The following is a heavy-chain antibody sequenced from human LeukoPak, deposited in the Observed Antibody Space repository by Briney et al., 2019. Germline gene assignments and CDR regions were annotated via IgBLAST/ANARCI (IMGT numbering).Heavy chain of an antibody. D-gene: IGHD3-16*01. Sequence: ASVKDSCKASGYTFTGYYMHWVRQAPGQGLEWMGLINPNSGGTNYAQKFQGRVIMTRDRSISTAYMELSRLRSDDTAVYYCARRVWGGNYDLDYWGQGTLVTVSS. J-gene: IGHJ4*02. CDR3: ARRVWGGNYDLDY. CDR2: INPNSGGT. V-gene: IGHV1-2*02. CDR1: GYTFTGYY.